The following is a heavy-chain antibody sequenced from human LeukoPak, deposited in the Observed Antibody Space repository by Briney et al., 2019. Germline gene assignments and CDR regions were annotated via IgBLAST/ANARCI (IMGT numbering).Heavy chain of an antibody. Sequence: PSETLSLTCTVSGVSISSTSYFWGWLRQPPGKGLEWIGTIYYSGSTYYNPSLKSRVTMSVDTSRNQFSLKLSSVNAADTAVYYCAKAGVRYYDSSGLHAFDIWGQGTMVTVSS. CDR3: AKAGVRYYDSSGLHAFDI. D-gene: IGHD3-22*01. V-gene: IGHV4-39*01. J-gene: IGHJ3*02. CDR1: GVSISSTSYF. CDR2: IYYSGST.